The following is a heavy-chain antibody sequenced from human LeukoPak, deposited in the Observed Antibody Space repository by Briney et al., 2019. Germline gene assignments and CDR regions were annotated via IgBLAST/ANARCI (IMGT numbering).Heavy chain of an antibody. CDR2: VLYDGSLK. D-gene: IGHD5-24*01. CDR1: GFTFSRCD. CDR3: ARDNSVRDEAWWFNP. J-gene: IGHJ5*02. V-gene: IGHV3-30*02. Sequence: GSLRLSCAASGFTFSRCDMHWVRQAPGKGLEWVAFVLYDGSLKYYADSVRGRVTISRDNSKNTLYLQMNSLRSEDTAVYYCARDNSVRDEAWWFNPWGQGTLVTVSS.